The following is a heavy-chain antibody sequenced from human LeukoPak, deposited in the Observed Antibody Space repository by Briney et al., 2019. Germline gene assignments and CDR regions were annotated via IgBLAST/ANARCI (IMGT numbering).Heavy chain of an antibody. V-gene: IGHV1-2*02. J-gene: IGHJ5*02. D-gene: IGHD6-13*01. CDR2: INPNSGGT. CDR1: GYTFTGYY. CDR3: ARERIAAAGSGFDP. Sequence: ASVKVSCKASGYTFTGYYMHWVRQAPGQGLEWMGWINPNSGGTNYAQKFQGRVTMTGDTSISTAYMELSRLRSDDTAVYYCARERIAAAGSGFDPWGQGTLVTVSS.